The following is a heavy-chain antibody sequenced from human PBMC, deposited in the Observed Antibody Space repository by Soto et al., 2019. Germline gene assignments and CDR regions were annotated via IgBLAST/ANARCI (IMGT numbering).Heavy chain of an antibody. D-gene: IGHD6-13*01. CDR3: ARDQAAGGTISRYFQD. Sequence: EVQLLESGGGLVQPEGSLRLSCEASGFTFSSYAMSWVRQAPGKGLEWVSGISGCGSTTYNEDSVKGRFTIYRDNSKNSVYLQVNSLRAEDTAVYYCARDQAAGGTISRYFQDWGQGTLVTVSS. CDR1: GFTFSSYA. CDR2: ISGCGSTT. J-gene: IGHJ1*01. V-gene: IGHV3-23*01.